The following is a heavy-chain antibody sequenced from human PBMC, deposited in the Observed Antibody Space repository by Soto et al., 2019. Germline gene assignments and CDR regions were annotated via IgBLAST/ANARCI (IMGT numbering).Heavy chain of an antibody. J-gene: IGHJ5*02. CDR3: AREYLSLLWFGDQFTPVNWFDP. CDR1: GFTFSSYA. D-gene: IGHD3-10*01. Sequence: GGSLRLSCAASGFTFSSYAMHWVRQAPGKGLEWVAVISYDGSNKYYADSVKGRFTISRDNSKNTLYLQMNSLRAEDTAVYYCAREYLSLLWFGDQFTPVNWFDPWGQGTLVTVSS. V-gene: IGHV3-30-3*01. CDR2: ISYDGSNK.